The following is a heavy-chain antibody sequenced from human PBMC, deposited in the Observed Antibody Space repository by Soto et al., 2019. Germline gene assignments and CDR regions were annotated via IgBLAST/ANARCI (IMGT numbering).Heavy chain of an antibody. V-gene: IGHV1-18*01. CDR2: ISDYNGNT. CDR3: ARATHGYSYGIPYYYGMDV. D-gene: IGHD5-18*01. J-gene: IGHJ6*02. Sequence: RASVKVSCKATGYTFPSHVISSVRPPPGKGLAWMGWISDYNGNTYYAQTLQGRVTMTTHTSTSTAYMELSRLRSSDTPGYYCARATHGYSYGIPYYYGMDVWGQGTTVTVSS. CDR1: GYTFPSHV.